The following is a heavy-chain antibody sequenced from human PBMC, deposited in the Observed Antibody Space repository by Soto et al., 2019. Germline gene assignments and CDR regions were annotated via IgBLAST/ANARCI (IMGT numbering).Heavy chain of an antibody. CDR3: ATWLKEAGIGGNGYYGMDV. CDR1: GGTFSNYA. J-gene: IGHJ6*02. D-gene: IGHD6-19*01. CDR2: IMPIVGRA. V-gene: IGHV1-69*12. Sequence: QVQLVQSGAEVKKPGSSVKVSCKASGGTFSNYAFSWVRQAPGQGLEWLGGIMPIVGRADYAQKFRGRVTITADESTSTAHMELSSLRSEDTAVYYCATWLKEAGIGGNGYYGMDVWGQGTTVTVSS.